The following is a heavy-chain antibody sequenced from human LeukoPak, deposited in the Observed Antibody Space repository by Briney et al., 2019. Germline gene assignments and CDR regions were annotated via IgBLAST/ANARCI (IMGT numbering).Heavy chain of an antibody. J-gene: IGHJ4*02. Sequence: GASVKVPCKASGGTFSSYAISWVRQAPGQGLEWMGGIIPIFGTANYAQKFQGRVTITADESTSTAYMELSSLRSEDTAVYYCAREGQGRYGTSVVGNFDYWGQGTLVTVSS. CDR1: GGTFSSYA. D-gene: IGHD1-26*01. CDR3: AREGQGRYGTSVVGNFDY. V-gene: IGHV1-69*01. CDR2: IIPIFGTA.